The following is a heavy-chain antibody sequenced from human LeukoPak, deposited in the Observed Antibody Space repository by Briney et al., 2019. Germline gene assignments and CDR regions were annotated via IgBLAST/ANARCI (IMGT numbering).Heavy chain of an antibody. J-gene: IGHJ4*02. CDR2: INHSGST. CDR3: ARDAYYYGSGSYFPFDY. D-gene: IGHD3-10*01. CDR1: GGSFSGYY. Sequence: PSETLSLTCAVYGGSFSGYYWSWIRQPPGKGLEWIGEINHSGSTNYNPSLKSRVTISVDTSKNQFSLKLGSVTAADTAVYYCARDAYYYGSGSYFPFDYWGQGTLVTVSS. V-gene: IGHV4-34*01.